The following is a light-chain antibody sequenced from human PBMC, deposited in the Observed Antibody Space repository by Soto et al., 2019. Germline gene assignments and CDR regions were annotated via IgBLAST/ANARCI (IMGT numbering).Light chain of an antibody. CDR2: GAS. Sequence: ETVMTQSPATLSVSPGEIATLSCRASQSVGSDLAWYQQKPGQAPRLLIYGASTRATGIPARFSGSASGTEFTLTISGLQSEDFAVYYCQQYKNWPPITFGQGTRLEIK. CDR1: QSVGSD. V-gene: IGKV3-15*01. J-gene: IGKJ5*01. CDR3: QQYKNWPPIT.